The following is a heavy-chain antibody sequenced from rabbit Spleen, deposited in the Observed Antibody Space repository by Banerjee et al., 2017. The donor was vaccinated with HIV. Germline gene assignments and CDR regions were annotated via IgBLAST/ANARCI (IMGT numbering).Heavy chain of an antibody. V-gene: IGHV1S7*01. J-gene: IGHJ4*01. CDR1: RFDFSTYS. CDR3: VREAGFGGYGDGNL. Sequence: QQLEESGGGLVKPGASLTLTCKASRFDFSTYSMSWVRQAPGKGLEWIGYIVPIFGVTYYANWVNGRFTISSHNAQNTLYLQLNSLTAADTATYFCVREAGFGGYGDGNLWGPGTLVTVS. D-gene: IGHD6-1*01. CDR2: IVPIFGVT.